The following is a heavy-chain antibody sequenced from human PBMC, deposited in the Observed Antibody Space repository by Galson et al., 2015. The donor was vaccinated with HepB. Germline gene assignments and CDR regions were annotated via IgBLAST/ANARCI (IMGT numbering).Heavy chain of an antibody. J-gene: IGHJ3*02. CDR3: TTEGADYDSSGYYYWVSTGAFDI. V-gene: IGHV3-15*07. CDR1: GFTFSNAW. CDR2: IKSKTDGGTT. Sequence: SLRLSCAASGFTFSNAWMNWVRQAPGKGLEWVGRIKSKTDGGTTDYAAPVKGRFTISRDDSKNTLYLQMNSLKTEDTAVYYCTTEGADYDSSGYYYWVSTGAFDIWGQGTMVTVSS. D-gene: IGHD3-22*01.